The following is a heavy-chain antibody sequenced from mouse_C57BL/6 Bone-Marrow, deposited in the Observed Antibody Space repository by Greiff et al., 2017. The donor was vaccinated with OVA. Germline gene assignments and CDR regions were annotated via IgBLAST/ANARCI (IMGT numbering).Heavy chain of an antibody. V-gene: IGHV1-76*01. Sequence: QVQLQQSGAELVRPGASVKLSCKASGYTFTDYYINWVKQRPGQGLEWIARIYPGSGNTYYNEKFKGKATLTAEKSSSTAYMQLSSLTSEDSAVYFCARDPGEKGLATLYYFDYWGQGTTLTVSS. CDR1: GYTFTDYY. CDR3: ARDPGEKGLATLYYFDY. CDR2: IYPGSGNT. D-gene: IGHD6-1*01. J-gene: IGHJ2*01.